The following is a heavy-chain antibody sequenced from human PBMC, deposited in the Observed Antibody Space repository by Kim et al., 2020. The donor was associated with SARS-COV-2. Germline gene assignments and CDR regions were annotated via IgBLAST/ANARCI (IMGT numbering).Heavy chain of an antibody. V-gene: IGHV3-15*01. D-gene: IGHD3-16*02. CDR2: IKSKSDGGTT. CDR3: TGDDYLWGTYRP. CDR1: GFTFKNAW. Sequence: GGSLRLSCAASGFTFKNAWMSWVRQAPGKGLEWVGRIKSKSDGGTTDYAAPVKGRFTISRDDPGNNLYLQMNTLKIEDTTIYYCTGDDYLWGTYRPWGRGTQVTVSS. J-gene: IGHJ1*01.